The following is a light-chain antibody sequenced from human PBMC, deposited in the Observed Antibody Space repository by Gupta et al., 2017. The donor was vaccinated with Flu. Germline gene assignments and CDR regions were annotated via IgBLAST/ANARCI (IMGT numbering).Light chain of an antibody. V-gene: IGKV3-15*01. CDR2: GAS. Sequence: PATRSVSPGEGATLSCRASQNVGFNLAWYQQKPGQAPRLLIFGASTRATGIPARFSGSGSGTEFTLTISSLQSEDFAVYYCQQYNTWPPLTFGGGTNVEIK. J-gene: IGKJ4*01. CDR3: QQYNTWPPLT. CDR1: QNVGFN.